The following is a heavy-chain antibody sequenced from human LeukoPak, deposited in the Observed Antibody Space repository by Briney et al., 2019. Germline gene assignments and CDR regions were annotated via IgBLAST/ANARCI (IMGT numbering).Heavy chain of an antibody. CDR1: GFTFSASY. V-gene: IGHV3-11*01. J-gene: IGHJ4*02. CDR3: ARTYYDYVWGSYFDY. D-gene: IGHD3-16*01. Sequence: PGGSLRLSCAASGFTFSASYMSWIRQAPGKGLEWVSYISSSGSNIFYADSVKGRFTISRDNAKNSLYLQMNSLRAEDTAVYYCARTYYDYVWGSYFDYWGQGTLVTVSS. CDR2: ISSSGSNI.